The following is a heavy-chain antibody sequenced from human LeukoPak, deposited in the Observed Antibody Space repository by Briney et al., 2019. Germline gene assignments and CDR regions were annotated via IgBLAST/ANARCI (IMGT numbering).Heavy chain of an antibody. Sequence: SETLSLTCTVSGATISSSSYFWAWIRQVPGQGPEWVGSIYYSGPTYYPPSLKSRVTITVDTSKNQFALKLSSVTAADTAVYYCARLVSLYGDFDYWGQGTLVTVSS. CDR1: GATISSSSYF. CDR2: IYYSGPT. CDR3: ARLVSLYGDFDY. V-gene: IGHV4-39*01. D-gene: IGHD4-17*01. J-gene: IGHJ4*02.